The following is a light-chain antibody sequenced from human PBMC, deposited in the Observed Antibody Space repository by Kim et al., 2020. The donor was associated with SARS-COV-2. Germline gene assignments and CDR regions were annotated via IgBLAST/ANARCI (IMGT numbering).Light chain of an antibody. CDR1: QSLLHRDGHNY. V-gene: IGKV2-28*01. CDR3: MQALQPMYT. J-gene: IGKJ2*01. CDR2: VGS. Sequence: EPASISCRSSQSLLHRDGHNYLDWYLQKPGQSPQLLIYVGSNRASGVPDRFSGTESGTDFTLKISRVEAEDVGVYYCMQALQPMYTFGQGTKLEI.